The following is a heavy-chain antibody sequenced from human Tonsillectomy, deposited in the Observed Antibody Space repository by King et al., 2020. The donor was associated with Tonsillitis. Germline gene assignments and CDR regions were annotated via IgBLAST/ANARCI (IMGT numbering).Heavy chain of an antibody. V-gene: IGHV3-7*01. CDR1: GFSFSSFS. J-gene: IGHJ4*02. Sequence: QLVQSGGGLVQPGGSLRLSCVASGFSFSSFSMSWARQAPGKGLEWVANIKQDGSEQYYVDSVKGRFTISRDNAKNSLYLQMNSLRVEDTAVYYCAGYCSGDNCHAHAAWDHWGQGPPVTVSS. D-gene: IGHD2-15*01. CDR2: IKQDGSEQ. CDR3: AGYCSGDNCHAHAAWDH.